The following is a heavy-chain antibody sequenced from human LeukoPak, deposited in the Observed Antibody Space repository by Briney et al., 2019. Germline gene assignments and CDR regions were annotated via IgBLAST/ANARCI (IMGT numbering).Heavy chain of an antibody. CDR1: GYTFTSYY. D-gene: IGHD2-15*01. V-gene: IGHV1-2*02. J-gene: IGHJ4*02. Sequence: ASVKVSCKASGYTFTSYYMHWVRQAPGQGLEWMGWINPNSGGTNYAQKFQGRVTMTRDTSISTAHMELSRLRSDDTAVYYCARAPVVAATIDYWGQGTLVTVSS. CDR2: INPNSGGT. CDR3: ARAPVVAATIDY.